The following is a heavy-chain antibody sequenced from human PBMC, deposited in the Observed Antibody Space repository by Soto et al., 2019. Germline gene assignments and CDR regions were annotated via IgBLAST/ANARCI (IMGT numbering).Heavy chain of an antibody. Sequence: QVQLVESGGGVVQPGRSLRLSCAASGFTFSSYAMHWVRQAPGKGLEWVAVISYDGSNKYYADSVKGRFTISRDNSKNTLYLQMNSLRAEDTAVYYCAREGFSSWLTPLIAMDLWGQGTTV. CDR3: AREGFSSWLTPLIAMDL. J-gene: IGHJ6*02. CDR1: GFTFSSYA. V-gene: IGHV3-30-3*01. D-gene: IGHD6-13*01. CDR2: ISYDGSNK.